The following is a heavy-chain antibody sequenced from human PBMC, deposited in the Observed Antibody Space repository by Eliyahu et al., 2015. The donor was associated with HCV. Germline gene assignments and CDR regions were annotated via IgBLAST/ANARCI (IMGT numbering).Heavy chain of an antibody. CDR2: ISGSGGST. V-gene: IGHV3-23*01. CDR1: GFTFSSYA. Sequence: GGGLVQPGGSLRLSCAASGFTFSSYAMSWVRQAPGKGLEWVSAISGSGGSTYYADSVKGRFTISRDNSKNTLYLQMNSLRAEDTAVYYCAKDQLLLAIAAQPELDYWGQGTLVTVSS. CDR3: AKDQLLLAIAAQPELDY. D-gene: IGHD6-6*01. J-gene: IGHJ4*02.